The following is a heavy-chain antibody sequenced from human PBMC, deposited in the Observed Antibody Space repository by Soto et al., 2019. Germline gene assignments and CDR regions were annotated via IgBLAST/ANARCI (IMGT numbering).Heavy chain of an antibody. CDR3: ARARAQRERSYDFWGGSFDS. CDR1: EGTFNSHV. V-gene: IGHV1-69*01. Sequence: QVQLVQSRAEVKKPGSSVRVSCRASEGTFNSHVVSWVRQAPGQGLQWMGGIIPIFDTPHYAQKFQGRVTITADEATNTAYMELSSLRSEDTAVYFCARARAQRERSYDFWGGSFDSWGQGTLVTVSS. D-gene: IGHD3-3*01. CDR2: IIPIFDTP. J-gene: IGHJ4*02.